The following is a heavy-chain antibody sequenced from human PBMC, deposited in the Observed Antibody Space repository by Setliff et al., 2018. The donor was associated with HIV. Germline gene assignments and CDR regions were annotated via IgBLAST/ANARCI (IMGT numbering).Heavy chain of an antibody. CDR3: ARGLDYYGSGSYLPLGY. D-gene: IGHD3-10*01. J-gene: IGHJ4*02. V-gene: IGHV4-34*01. CDR2: INHSGSA. Sequence: KASETLSLTCAGFGGSFSGHYWTWIRQPPGKGLEWIGEINHSGSADYNPSLKSRVTISVDTSKRQFSLKLSSVTAADTAVYYCARGLDYYGSGSYLPLGYWGQGTLVTVSS. CDR1: GGSFSGHY.